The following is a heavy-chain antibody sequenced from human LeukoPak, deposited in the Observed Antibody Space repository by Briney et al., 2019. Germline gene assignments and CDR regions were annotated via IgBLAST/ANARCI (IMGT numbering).Heavy chain of an antibody. CDR3: VCLTTADAFDI. V-gene: IGHV4-59*01. CDR2: IYDSGST. CDR1: GGSISSYY. D-gene: IGHD3-22*01. Sequence: PSETLSLTCTVSGGSISSYYWSWIRQPPGKGLEGIGYIYDSGSTNYNPSLKSRVTISVDTSKNQFSLKLSSVAAADTAVYYCVCLTTADAFDIWGQGTMVTVSS. J-gene: IGHJ3*02.